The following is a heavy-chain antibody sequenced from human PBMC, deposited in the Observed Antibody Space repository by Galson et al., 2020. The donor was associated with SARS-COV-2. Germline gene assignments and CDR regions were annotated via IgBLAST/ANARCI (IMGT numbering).Heavy chain of an antibody. CDR2: VYYSGST. J-gene: IGHJ4*02. CDR1: GDFISSSSYY. CDR3: ARRGVINYYFDY. D-gene: IGHD3-16*02. Sequence: SETLSLTCTVSGDFISSSSYYWGWIRQPPGQGLEWIGRVYYSGSTNYNPSLKSRVTISGDTSRNLFSLKLSSVTAADTAVYYCARRGVINYYFDYWGQGTLVTVSS. V-gene: IGHV4-39*01.